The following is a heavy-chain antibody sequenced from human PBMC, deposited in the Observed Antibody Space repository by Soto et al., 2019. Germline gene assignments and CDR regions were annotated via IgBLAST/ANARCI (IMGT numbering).Heavy chain of an antibody. CDR3: ARVHSRLYYFDY. CDR2: IYSGGST. V-gene: IGHV3-66*01. Sequence: GGSLRLSCAASGFTVSSNYVSWVRQAPGKGLEWVSVIYSGGSTYYADSVKGRFTISRDNSKNTLYLQMNSLRAEDTAVYYCARVHSRLYYFDYWGQGTLVTVSS. CDR1: GFTVSSNY. J-gene: IGHJ4*02. D-gene: IGHD6-13*01.